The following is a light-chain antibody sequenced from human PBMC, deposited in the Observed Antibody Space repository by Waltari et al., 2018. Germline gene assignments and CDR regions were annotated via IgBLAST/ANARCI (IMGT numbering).Light chain of an antibody. J-gene: IGKJ2*01. CDR2: WAS. V-gene: IGKV4-1*01. Sequence: DIVLTQSPDSLAVSLGERATINCKSSQSGLYSSNNKNYLAWYQQKPGQPPKLLIYWASTRESGVRDRFSGSESETDFTLTISSLQAEDVAVYYCQQYYSTPYTVGQGTKLEIK. CDR3: QQYYSTPYT. CDR1: QSGLYSSNNKNY.